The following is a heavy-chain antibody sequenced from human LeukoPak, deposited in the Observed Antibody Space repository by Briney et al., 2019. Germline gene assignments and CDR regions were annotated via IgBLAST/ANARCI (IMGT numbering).Heavy chain of an antibody. V-gene: IGHV3-23*01. CDR1: GFTFSSYV. D-gene: IGHD2-8*01. CDR2: ISGTGGST. CDR3: ARDYYALQLRFSYFDY. J-gene: IGHJ4*02. Sequence: GGSLRLSCAASGFTFSSYVMSWVRQAPGKGLEWVSTISGTGGSTYYADSVKGRFTISRDNSKNTLYLQMNSLRAEDTAVYYCARDYYALQLRFSYFDYWGQGTLVTVSS.